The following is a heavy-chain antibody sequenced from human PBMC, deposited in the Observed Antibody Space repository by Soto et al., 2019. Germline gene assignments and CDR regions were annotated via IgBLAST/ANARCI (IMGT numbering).Heavy chain of an antibody. CDR2: ISGSGVGT. J-gene: IGHJ4*02. D-gene: IGHD2-15*01. V-gene: IGHV3-23*01. CDR1: GFTFSSYA. CDR3: AKVKGCSGGSCFVLDY. Sequence: EVQLLESGGGLVQPGGSLRLSCAASGFTFSSYAMNWVRQAPGKGLEWGSGISGSGVGTYYADSVKGRFTISRDNSKNTLYLQMNSLRAEDTAVYFCAKVKGCSGGSCFVLDYWGQGTLVTVSS.